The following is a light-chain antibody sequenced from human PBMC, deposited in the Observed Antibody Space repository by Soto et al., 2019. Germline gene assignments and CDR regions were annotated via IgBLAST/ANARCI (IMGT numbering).Light chain of an antibody. J-gene: IGKJ1*01. V-gene: IGKV3-20*01. CDR2: GAS. CDR3: QQYGSSPPT. Sequence: VLTQSPGTLPVSPGERVTVTCGAIQSVTGNYLAWYQQKPGQAPRLLIYGASYRATGIPDRFSGSGSGTDFSLTISRLEPEDFAVYCCQQYGSSPPTFGQGTKVEMK. CDR1: QSVTGNY.